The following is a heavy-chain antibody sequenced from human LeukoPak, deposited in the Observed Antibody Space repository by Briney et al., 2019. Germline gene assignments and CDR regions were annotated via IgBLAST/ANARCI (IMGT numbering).Heavy chain of an antibody. CDR2: LFHSGTG. D-gene: IGHD6-6*01. CDR3: ARRRGGKQHVVYFDY. J-gene: IGHJ4*01. Sequence: AETLSLTCTVSGGSISSYYWSWIRQPPGKVLEWIGYLFHSGTGRYDPSLKSRVTISADTTKNQFFLSLNSTTAADTAVYYCARRRGGKQHVVYFDYW. V-gene: IGHV4-59*08. CDR1: GGSISSYY.